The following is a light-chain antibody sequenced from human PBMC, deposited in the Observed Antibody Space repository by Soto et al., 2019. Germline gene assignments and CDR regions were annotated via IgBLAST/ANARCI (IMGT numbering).Light chain of an antibody. CDR2: GNS. CDR3: QSYDRRLSAL. Sequence: QSVLTQPPSVSGAPGQRVTISCTGSSSNIGAGYDVHWYQQLPGTAPKLLIYGNSNRPSGVPDRFSGSKSGTSASLAITGLQAEDEADYYGQSYDRRLSALFGGGTKLTVL. J-gene: IGLJ3*02. V-gene: IGLV1-40*01. CDR1: SSNIGAGYD.